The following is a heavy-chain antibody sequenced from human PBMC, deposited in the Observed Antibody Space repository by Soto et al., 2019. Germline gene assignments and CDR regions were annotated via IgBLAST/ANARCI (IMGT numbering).Heavy chain of an antibody. CDR2: IYPGDSDT. J-gene: IGHJ6*02. V-gene: IGHV5-51*01. CDR1: GYSFTSYW. Sequence: GESLKISCKGSGYSFTSYWIGWVRQMPGKGLEWMGIIYPGDSDTRYSPSFQGQVTISADKSISTAYLQWSSLKASDTAMYYCARHFATYSSGSDYYYGMDVWGQGTTVTVSS. D-gene: IGHD6-19*01. CDR3: ARHFATYSSGSDYYYGMDV.